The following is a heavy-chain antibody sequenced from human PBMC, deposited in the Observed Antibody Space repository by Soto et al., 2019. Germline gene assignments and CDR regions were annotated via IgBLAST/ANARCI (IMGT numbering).Heavy chain of an antibody. D-gene: IGHD6-13*01. Sequence: PSETLSLTCAVYGGSFSGYYWSWIRQPPGKGLEWIGEINHSGSTNYNPSLKSRVTISVDTSKNQFSPKLSSVTAADTAVYYCASSSSWYDYYGMDVWGQGTTVTVSS. J-gene: IGHJ6*02. CDR2: INHSGST. V-gene: IGHV4-34*01. CDR3: ASSSSWYDYYGMDV. CDR1: GGSFSGYY.